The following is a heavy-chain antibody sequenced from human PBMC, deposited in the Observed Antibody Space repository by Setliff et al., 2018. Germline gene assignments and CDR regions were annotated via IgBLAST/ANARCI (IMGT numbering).Heavy chain of an antibody. CDR3: ARGLGSSSGAFDI. D-gene: IGHD1-26*01. CDR2: IYYSGST. CDR1: GGSISSSSYY. J-gene: IGHJ3*02. V-gene: IGHV4-39*01. Sequence: PSETLSLTCTVSGGSISSSSYYWGWIRQPPGKGLEWIGSIYYSGSTYYNPSLKSRVTISVDTSKNQFSLKLSSVTAADTAVYYCARGLGSSSGAFDIWGQGTMVTVSS.